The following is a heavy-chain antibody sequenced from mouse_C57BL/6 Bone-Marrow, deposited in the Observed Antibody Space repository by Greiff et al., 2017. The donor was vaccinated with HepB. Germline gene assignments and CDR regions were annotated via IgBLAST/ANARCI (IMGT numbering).Heavy chain of an antibody. CDR2: IDPNSGGT. J-gene: IGHJ4*01. Sequence: QVQLQQPGAELVKPGASVKLSCKASGYTFTSYWMHWVKQRPGRGLEWIGRIDPNSGGTKDNEKFKSKATLTVDKPSSTAYMQRSSLTSEDSAVYYCARKRIYYGYDAAMDYWGQGTSVTVSS. V-gene: IGHV1-72*01. CDR1: GYTFTSYW. CDR3: ARKRIYYGYDAAMDY. D-gene: IGHD2-2*01.